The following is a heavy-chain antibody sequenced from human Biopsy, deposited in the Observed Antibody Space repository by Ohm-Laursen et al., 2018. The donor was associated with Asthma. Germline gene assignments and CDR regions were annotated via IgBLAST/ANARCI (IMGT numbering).Heavy chain of an antibody. CDR3: ARHSGNYYAQLNY. V-gene: IGHV4-39*01. Sequence: SDTLSLTCTVSGGSMSSSSYYWGWIRQPPGKGLEWMGSISYTGSTYYNPSLKSRVTISVDTSKNQFSLKLSSVTAADTAVYYCARHSGNYYAQLNYWGQGTLVTVSS. D-gene: IGHD1-26*01. CDR2: ISYTGST. CDR1: GGSMSSSSYY. J-gene: IGHJ4*02.